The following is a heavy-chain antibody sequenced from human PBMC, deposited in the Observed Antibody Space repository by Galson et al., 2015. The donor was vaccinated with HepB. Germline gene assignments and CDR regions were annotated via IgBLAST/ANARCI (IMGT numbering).Heavy chain of an antibody. J-gene: IGHJ6*02. CDR2: ISYDGSNK. D-gene: IGHD1-26*01. CDR1: GFTFSSYG. CDR3: AKPQPREQRAYHYYGMDV. V-gene: IGHV3-30*18. Sequence: SLRLSCAASGFTFSSYGMHWVRQAPGKGLEWVALISYDGSNKYYADSVKGRFTISTDNSKSTLYLQMNSLRAEDTAVYYCAKPQPREQRAYHYYGMDVWGQGTTVTVSS.